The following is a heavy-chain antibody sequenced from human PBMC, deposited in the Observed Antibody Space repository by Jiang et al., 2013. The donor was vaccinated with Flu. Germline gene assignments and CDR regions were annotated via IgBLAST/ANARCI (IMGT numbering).Heavy chain of an antibody. CDR1: GYSFTTYG. CDR2: INAGNGDT. Sequence: GAEVKKPGASVKVSCKASGYSFTTYGFHWARQAPGQRPEWMGWINAGNGDTEYSQKFQGRVTITWDTSPSTAYMELSSLRSEDTAVYYCARGNFYYGMDVWGQGTTVTVSS. CDR3: ARGNFYYGMDV. V-gene: IGHV1-3*01. J-gene: IGHJ6*02.